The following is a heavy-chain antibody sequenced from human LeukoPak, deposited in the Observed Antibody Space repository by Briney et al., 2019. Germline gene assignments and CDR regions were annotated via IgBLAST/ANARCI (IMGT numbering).Heavy chain of an antibody. V-gene: IGHV3-23*01. Sequence: GGSLRLSCAASGLTFTDYSMTWVRQAPGKGLFWVSGISAGGGSTYYADSVKGRFTISRDNSRNMLYLQMNSLRVEETAVYYCAKNSAGPEYWGQGTLVTVSS. CDR1: GLTFTDYS. J-gene: IGHJ4*02. CDR3: AKNSAGPEY. CDR2: ISAGGGST. D-gene: IGHD6-13*01.